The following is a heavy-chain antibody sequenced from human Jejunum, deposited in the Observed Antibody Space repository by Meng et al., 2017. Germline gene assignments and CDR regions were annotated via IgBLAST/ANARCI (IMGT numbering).Heavy chain of an antibody. J-gene: IGHJ4*02. CDR2: VYYSGHT. D-gene: IGHD1-26*01. V-gene: IGHV4-61*03. Sequence: VRLQQPVTVPVRPSDTLSLTCTVAGDSVSSDNYYWSWIRQPPGKGLEWIGYVYYSGHTDCNPSLKSRLSISIDTSKNHFSLKLSSVTAADTAVYYCARTPLYSGSYYFDPWGQGALVTVSS. CDR1: GDSVSSDNYY. CDR3: ARTPLYSGSYYFDP.